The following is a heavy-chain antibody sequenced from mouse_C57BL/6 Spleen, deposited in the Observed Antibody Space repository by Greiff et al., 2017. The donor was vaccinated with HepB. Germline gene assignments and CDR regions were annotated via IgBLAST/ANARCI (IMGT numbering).Heavy chain of an antibody. CDR1: GFNIKNTY. CDR3: ARSGDYYGSPSYFDY. V-gene: IGHV14-3*01. Sequence: VQLKESVAELVRPGASVKLSCTASGFNIKNTYMYWVKQRPEQGLEWIGRIDPANGNTKYAPKFQGKATITADTSSNTAYLQLSSLTSEDTAIYYCARSGDYYGSPSYFDYWGQGTTLTVSS. D-gene: IGHD1-1*01. CDR2: IDPANGNT. J-gene: IGHJ2*01.